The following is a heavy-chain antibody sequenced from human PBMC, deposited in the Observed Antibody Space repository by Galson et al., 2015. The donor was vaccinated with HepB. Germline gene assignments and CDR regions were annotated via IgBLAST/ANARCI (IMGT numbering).Heavy chain of an antibody. Sequence: SETLSLTCAVYGGSFNNHYWSWIRQPPGKGLEWIGEINYSGSTNYNSSLKRRVTISVDTSRMQFSLRLRSVTAADTAVYYCARWIRLLSAFDIWGQGTLVTDSS. J-gene: IGHJ3*02. D-gene: IGHD2-15*01. CDR1: GGSFNNHY. CDR3: ARWIRLLSAFDI. CDR2: INYSGST. V-gene: IGHV4-34*01.